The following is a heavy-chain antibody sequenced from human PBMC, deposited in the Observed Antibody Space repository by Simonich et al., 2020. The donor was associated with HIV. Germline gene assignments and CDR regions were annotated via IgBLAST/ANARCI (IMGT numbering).Heavy chain of an antibody. J-gene: IGHJ4*02. CDR2: NIPIFGKA. CDR3: ARKGGGRGVYYFDY. D-gene: IGHD3-10*01. CDR1: GGTFSSVT. Sequence: QVQLVQSGAEVKKPGSSVKVSCKASGGTFSSVTISWVRQAPGLGLEWVGRNIPIFGKANYAQMFQGRVTITADESKSTAYMELSSLRSEDTGIYYCARKGGGRGVYYFDYWGQGTLVTVSS. V-gene: IGHV1-69*13.